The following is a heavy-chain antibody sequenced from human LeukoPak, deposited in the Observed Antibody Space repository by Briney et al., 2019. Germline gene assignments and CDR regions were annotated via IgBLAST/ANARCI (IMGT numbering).Heavy chain of an antibody. V-gene: IGHV1-18*04. Sequence: ASVKVSCKASGYTFTRYGISWVRQAPGHRLEWMGWISAYNGNTNYAQKLQGRVTMTTDTSTSTAYMELRSLRSDDTAVYYCARDWPDYYGSGSYYMFDPWGQGTLVTVSS. J-gene: IGHJ5*02. CDR1: GYTFTRYG. D-gene: IGHD3-10*01. CDR2: ISAYNGNT. CDR3: ARDWPDYYGSGSYYMFDP.